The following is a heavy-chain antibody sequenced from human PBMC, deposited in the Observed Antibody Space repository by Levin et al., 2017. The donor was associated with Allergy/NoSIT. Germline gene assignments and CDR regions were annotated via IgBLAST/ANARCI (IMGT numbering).Heavy chain of an antibody. CDR2: IYYTGIT. D-gene: IGHD3-16*02. CDR3: TRYDYVGGSHRKSFDI. Sequence: SQTLSLTCTVSGASISSSIYHWAWIRQPPGKGLEWIGSIYYTGITYYNPSLKSRVTISVETSRNQFSLKLNSVIAADTAVYYCTRYDYVGGSHRKSFDIWGQGTMVTVFS. V-gene: IGHV4-39*01. J-gene: IGHJ3*02. CDR1: GASISSSIYH.